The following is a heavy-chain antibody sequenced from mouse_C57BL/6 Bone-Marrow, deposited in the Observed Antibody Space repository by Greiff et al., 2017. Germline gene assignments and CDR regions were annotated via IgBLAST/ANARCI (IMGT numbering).Heavy chain of an antibody. CDR1: GFTFSDYG. D-gene: IGHD2-3*01. CDR3: ARWLLNWYFDV. V-gene: IGHV5-17*01. J-gene: IGHJ1*03. CDR2: ISSGSSTI. Sequence: EVNVVESGGGLVKPGGSLKLSCAASGFTFSDYGMHWVRQAPEKGLEWVAYISSGSSTIYYAATVKGRFTISRDNAKNTLFLQMTSLRSEDTAMYYCARWLLNWYFDVWGTGTTVTVSS.